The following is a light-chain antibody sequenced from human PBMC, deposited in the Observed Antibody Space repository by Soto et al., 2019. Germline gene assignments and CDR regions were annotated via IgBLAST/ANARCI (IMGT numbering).Light chain of an antibody. CDR3: SSYTSSITPYV. CDR2: DVS. J-gene: IGLJ1*01. V-gene: IGLV2-14*03. CDR1: SSDVGDYNY. Sequence: QSALTQPASVSGSPGQSITISCTGTSSDVGDYNYVYWYQQHPGKAPKLMIYDVSSRPSGVSNRFSGSKSGNTASLTISGLQAEDEADYFCSSYTSSITPYVFGTATKLTVL.